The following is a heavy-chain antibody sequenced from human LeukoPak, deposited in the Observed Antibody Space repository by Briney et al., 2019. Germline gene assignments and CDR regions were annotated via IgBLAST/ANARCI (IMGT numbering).Heavy chain of an antibody. V-gene: IGHV3-7*01. CDR2: IKNDGSEK. J-gene: IGHJ4*02. CDR3: TRYCSSDICYRAFDY. D-gene: IGHD2-2*02. Sequence: GGSLRLSCAASGFTFSSYWMSSVRQAPGKGLEWVAGIKNDGSEKNYVDSVKGRFTISRDNAKNSLYLQMNSLRAEATAAYYCTRYCSSDICYRAFDYWGQGTLVTVSS. CDR1: GFTFSSYW.